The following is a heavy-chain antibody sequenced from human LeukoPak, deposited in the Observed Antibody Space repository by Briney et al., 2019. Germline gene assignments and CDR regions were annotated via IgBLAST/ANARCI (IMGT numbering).Heavy chain of an antibody. CDR3: AREDDSSGYYFDY. CDR1: GLSISSSSYY. D-gene: IGHD3-22*01. Sequence: SETLSLTCTVSGLSISSSSYYWGWIRQPPGKGLEWIGSIYYSGSTYYNPSLKSRVTISVDTSKNQFSLKLSSVTAADTAVYYCAREDDSSGYYFDYWGQGTLVTVSS. V-gene: IGHV4-39*07. CDR2: IYYSGST. J-gene: IGHJ4*02.